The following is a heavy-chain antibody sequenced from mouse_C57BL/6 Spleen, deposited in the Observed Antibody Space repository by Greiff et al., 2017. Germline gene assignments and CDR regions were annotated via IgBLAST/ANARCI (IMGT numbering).Heavy chain of an antibody. D-gene: IGHD2-2*01. J-gene: IGHJ2*01. CDR3: ASSTMVTTRD. V-gene: IGHV1-64*01. CDR1: GYTFTSYW. CDR2: IHPNSGST. Sequence: VQLQQPGAELVKPGASVKLSCMASGYTFTSYWMHWVKQRPGQGLEWIGMIHPNSGSTNYNEKFKSKATLTVDKSSSTAYMQLSSLTSEDSAVYYCASSTMVTTRDWGQGTTLTVSS.